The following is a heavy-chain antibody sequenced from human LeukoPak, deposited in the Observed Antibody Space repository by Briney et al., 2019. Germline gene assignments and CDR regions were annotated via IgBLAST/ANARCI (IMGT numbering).Heavy chain of an antibody. J-gene: IGHJ4*02. Sequence: GESLKISCKGSGYSFTSYWIGWVRQMPGKGLEWMGIIYPGDSDTRYSPSFQGQVTTSADKSISTAYLQWSSLKASDTAMYYCARLVRTTVTNNYYFDYWGQGTLVTVSS. D-gene: IGHD4-17*01. CDR1: GYSFTSYW. CDR3: ARLVRTTVTNNYYFDY. CDR2: IYPGDSDT. V-gene: IGHV5-51*01.